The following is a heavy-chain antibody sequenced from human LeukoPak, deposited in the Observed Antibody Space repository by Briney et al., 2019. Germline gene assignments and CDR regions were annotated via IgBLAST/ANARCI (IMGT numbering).Heavy chain of an antibody. Sequence: GGSLRLSCAASGFTFSSYSMNWVRQAPGKGLEWVSYTSSSSSTIYYADSVKGRFTISRDNAKSSLYLHVNSLRAEDAAVYYCAKAPLGRCTGAICYSFDYWGQGTLVTVSS. CDR1: GFTFSSYS. CDR2: TSSSSSTI. V-gene: IGHV3-48*01. D-gene: IGHD2-8*02. CDR3: AKAPLGRCTGAICYSFDY. J-gene: IGHJ4*02.